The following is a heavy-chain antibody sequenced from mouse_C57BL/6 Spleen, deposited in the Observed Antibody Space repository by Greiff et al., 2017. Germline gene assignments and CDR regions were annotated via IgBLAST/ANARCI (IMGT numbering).Heavy chain of an antibody. Sequence: GGGLVQPKGSLKLSCAASGFTFNTYAMHWVRQAPGKGLEWVARIRSKSSNYATYYADSVKDRFTISRDDSQSMLHLQMNNLKTEDTAMYYCVREGIYYGYDWFAYWGQGTLVTVSA. CDR1: GFTFNTYA. V-gene: IGHV10-3*01. J-gene: IGHJ3*01. CDR3: VREGIYYGYDWFAY. D-gene: IGHD2-2*01. CDR2: IRSKSSNYAT.